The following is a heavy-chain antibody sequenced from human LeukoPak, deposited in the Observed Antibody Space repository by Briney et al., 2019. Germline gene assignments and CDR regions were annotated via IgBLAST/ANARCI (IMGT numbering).Heavy chain of an antibody. D-gene: IGHD6-19*01. J-gene: IGHJ4*02. V-gene: IGHV3-30*02. Sequence: PGGSLRLSCAASGFTFSSYGMHWVRQAPGKGLEWVAFIRYDGSNKYYADSVKGRFTISRDNSKNTLYLQMNSLRAEDTGVYYCAKDAVAGNRYFDYWGQGTLVTVSS. CDR1: GFTFSSYG. CDR2: IRYDGSNK. CDR3: AKDAVAGNRYFDY.